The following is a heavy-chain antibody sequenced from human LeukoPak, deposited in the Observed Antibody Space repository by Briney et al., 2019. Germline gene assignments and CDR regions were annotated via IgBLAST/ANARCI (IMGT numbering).Heavy chain of an antibody. Sequence: ASVKVSCKASGYIFTSYYIHWVRQAPGQGLEWMGIINPSGGSTSYAQKFQGRVTMTRDMSTSTVYMELSSLRSEDTAVYYCARDLIRYYDSSGYPGYWGQGTLVTVSS. CDR2: INPSGGST. J-gene: IGHJ4*02. D-gene: IGHD3-22*01. V-gene: IGHV1-46*01. CDR1: GYIFTSYY. CDR3: ARDLIRYYDSSGYPGY.